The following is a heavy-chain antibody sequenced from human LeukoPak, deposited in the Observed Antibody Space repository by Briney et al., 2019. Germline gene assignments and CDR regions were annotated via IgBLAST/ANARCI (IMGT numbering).Heavy chain of an antibody. V-gene: IGHV3-53*01. J-gene: IGHJ4*02. CDR1: GFTVSSSY. Sequence: AGGSLRLSCAASGFTVSSSYMGWVRQAPGKGLEWVSLIYSGGSTYYAASVKGRFTISRDNSKNTLYLQMNSLRPEDTAVYYCAKGYNYAYEYWGQGTLVTVSS. CDR3: AKGYNYAYEY. CDR2: IYSGGST. D-gene: IGHD5-18*01.